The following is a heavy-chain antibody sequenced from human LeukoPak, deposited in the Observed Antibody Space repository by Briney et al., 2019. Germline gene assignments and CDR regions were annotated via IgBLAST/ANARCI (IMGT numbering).Heavy chain of an antibody. D-gene: IGHD6-6*01. CDR1: GDSITSYF. V-gene: IGHV4-59*01. CDR2: IFYSGIT. Sequence: SETLSLTCTVSGDSITSYFWSWIRQPPGKGLEWVGYIFYSGITNYNPSLKSRVTISVDTSKNQFSLKLSSVTAADTAVYYCARTVWHLDYWGQGTLVTVSS. J-gene: IGHJ4*02. CDR3: ARTVWHLDY.